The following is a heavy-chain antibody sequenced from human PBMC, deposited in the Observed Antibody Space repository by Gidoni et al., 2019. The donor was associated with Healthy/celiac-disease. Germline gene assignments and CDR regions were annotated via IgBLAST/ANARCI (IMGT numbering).Heavy chain of an antibody. J-gene: IGHJ4*02. V-gene: IGHV4-39*07. CDR3: ASDPALYYFDY. CDR1: GGSISSSSYY. CDR2: IYYSGST. Sequence: QLQLQESGPGLVKPSETLSLTCTVSGGSISSSSYYWGWIRQPPGKGLEWIGSIYYSGSTYYNPSLKSRVTISVDTSKNQFSLKLSSVTAADTAVYYCASDPALYYFDYWGQGTLVTVSS.